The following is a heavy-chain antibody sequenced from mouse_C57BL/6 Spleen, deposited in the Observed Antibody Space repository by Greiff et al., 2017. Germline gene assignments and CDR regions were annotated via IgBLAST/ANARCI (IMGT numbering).Heavy chain of an antibody. CDR2: IRNKANGYTT. V-gene: IGHV7-3*01. CDR3: ARSYSDYAMDY. D-gene: IGHD2-12*01. Sequence: EVKLVESGGGLVQPGGSLSLSCAASGFTFTDYYMSWVRQPPGKALEWLGFIRNKANGYTTEYSASVKGRFTISRDNSQSILYLQMNALSAEDSATYYCARSYSDYAMDYWGQGTSVTVSS. J-gene: IGHJ4*01. CDR1: GFTFTDYY.